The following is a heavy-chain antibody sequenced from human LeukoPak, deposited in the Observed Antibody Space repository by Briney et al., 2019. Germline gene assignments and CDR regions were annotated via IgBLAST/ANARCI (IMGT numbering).Heavy chain of an antibody. V-gene: IGHV1-18*04. CDR1: GYTFTSYY. CDR3: APVRGPWLYYFDY. J-gene: IGHJ4*02. D-gene: IGHD3-10*01. CDR2: ISAYNGDT. Sequence: ASVKVSCKASGYTFTSYYMHWVRQAPGQGLEWMGWISAYNGDTNYAQKLQGRVTMTTDTSTSTAHMELRSLRSDDTAVYYCAPVRGPWLYYFDYWGQGTLVTVSS.